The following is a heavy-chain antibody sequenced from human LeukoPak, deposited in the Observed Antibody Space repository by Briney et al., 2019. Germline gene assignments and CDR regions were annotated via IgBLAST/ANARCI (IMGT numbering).Heavy chain of an antibody. CDR3: ARAEASGWPFDY. V-gene: IGHV3-20*04. J-gene: IGHJ4*02. D-gene: IGHD6-19*01. CDR1: GFTFGDYG. Sequence: GGSLRLSCAASGFTFGDYGMSWVRQVPGKGLEWVSGINWNGGRTGYADSVKGRFTISRDNAKNSLYLQMNTLRAEDTALYYCARAEASGWPFDYWGQGTLVTVSS. CDR2: INWNGGRT.